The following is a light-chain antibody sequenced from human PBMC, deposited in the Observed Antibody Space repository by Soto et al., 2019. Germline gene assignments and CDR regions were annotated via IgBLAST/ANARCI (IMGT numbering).Light chain of an antibody. CDR2: GAS. CDR1: QSVSNNL. CDR3: QHYDASTAT. J-gene: IGKJ1*01. V-gene: IGKV3-20*01. Sequence: EIVLTQSPGTLSLSPGERATLSCRASQSVSNNLLTWYQQKPGQAPRLLIYGASSRATGIPDRFSGSGSGTDFTLTISRLEPEDFAVYYCQHYDASTATFGQGTKVEIK.